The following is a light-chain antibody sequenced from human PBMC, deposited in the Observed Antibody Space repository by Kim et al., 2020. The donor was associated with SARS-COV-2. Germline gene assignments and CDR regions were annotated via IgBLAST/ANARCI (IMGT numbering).Light chain of an antibody. CDR3: QTWGSGIGV. Sequence: ASVKLTCILSSGNNNYDIAWLQQLPGKGPRYLMRVYSDGRHTKGDGIPDRFSGSSSGSEYYLTISGLQSEDEADYYCQTWGSGIGVFGGGTQLTVL. CDR1: SGNNNYD. V-gene: IGLV4-69*01. CDR2: VYSDGRH. J-gene: IGLJ2*01.